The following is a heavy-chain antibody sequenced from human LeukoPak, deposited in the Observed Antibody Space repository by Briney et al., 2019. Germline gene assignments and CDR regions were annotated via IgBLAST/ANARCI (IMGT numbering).Heavy chain of an antibody. CDR3: ARDRSQLLSPNYYYMDV. CDR2: IYSSGSA. J-gene: IGHJ6*03. CDR1: GGSISSGSHY. Sequence: PSQTLSLTCSVSGGSISSGSHYWSWIRQPAGKGLDWIGRIYSSGSANYNPSLKSRVTISVDTSKNQFSLRLTSVTAADTAVYYCARDRSQLLSPNYYYMDVWGTGTTVTVSS. D-gene: IGHD2-2*01. V-gene: IGHV4-61*02.